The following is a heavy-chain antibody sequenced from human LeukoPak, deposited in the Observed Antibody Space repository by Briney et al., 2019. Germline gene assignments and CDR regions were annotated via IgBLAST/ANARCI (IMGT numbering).Heavy chain of an antibody. D-gene: IGHD6-19*01. CDR1: GFTVSSNY. J-gene: IGHJ4*02. V-gene: IGHV3-53*01. CDR2: IYSGGST. Sequence: GSLILSCAASGFTVSSNYMSWVRQAPGKGLEWVSVIYSGGSTYYADSVKGRFTISRDNSKNTLYLNGLRAEDTAVYYCAGLRSSGWYDYWGQGTLVTVSS. CDR3: AGLRSSGWYDY.